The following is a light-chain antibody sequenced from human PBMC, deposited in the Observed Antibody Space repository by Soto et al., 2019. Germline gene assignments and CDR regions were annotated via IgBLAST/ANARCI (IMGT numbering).Light chain of an antibody. CDR2: GAS. V-gene: IGKV3-20*01. Sequence: DIVLTQSPGTLSLSPGERATLSCRASQSVSSTYLAWYQQKPGQAPRLLIYGASSRATGIPDRFSGSGSGTDFNLTISRLEPEDFAVYYCQRYDISPFPFGQGTKLEIK. CDR3: QRYDISPFP. J-gene: IGKJ2*01. CDR1: QSVSSTY.